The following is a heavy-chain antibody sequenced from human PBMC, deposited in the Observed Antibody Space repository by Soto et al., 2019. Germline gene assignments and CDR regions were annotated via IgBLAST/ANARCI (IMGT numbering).Heavy chain of an antibody. Sequence: ASVKVSCKASGGTFSSYAISWVRQAPGQGLEWMEGIIPIFGTANYAQKFQGRVTITADESTSTAYMELSSLRSEDTAVYYCARDSGDGYNYSGLGYYYGMDVWGQGTTVTVSS. CDR1: GGTFSSYA. CDR3: ARDSGDGYNYSGLGYYYGMDV. V-gene: IGHV1-69*13. CDR2: IIPIFGTA. D-gene: IGHD5-12*01. J-gene: IGHJ6*02.